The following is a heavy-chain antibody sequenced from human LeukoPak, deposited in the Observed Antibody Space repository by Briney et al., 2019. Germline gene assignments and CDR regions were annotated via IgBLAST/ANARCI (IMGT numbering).Heavy chain of an antibody. V-gene: IGHV3-11*04. CDR2: ISSSGSTI. D-gene: IGHD1-7*01. CDR1: GFTFSDYY. Sequence: GGSLRLSCAASGFTFSDYYMSWIRQAPGKGQEWVSYISSSGSTIYYADAVKGRFTISRDNAKNSLYLQMNSLRAEDTAIYYCAREDDWNYEDYWGQGTLVTVSS. CDR3: AREDDWNYEDY. J-gene: IGHJ4*02.